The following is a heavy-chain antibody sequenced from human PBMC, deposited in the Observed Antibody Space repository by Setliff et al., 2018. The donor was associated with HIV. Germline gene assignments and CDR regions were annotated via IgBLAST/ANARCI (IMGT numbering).Heavy chain of an antibody. Sequence: SETLSLTCTVSGDSLSSSYWSWIRQTPGKGLEWIGYINSRGTTNYNPSLKSRVTISVDTSKNHFSLKLSSVTAADTAVFYCARVPFTTGFDYWGQGILVTVSS. CDR3: ARVPFTTGFDY. CDR2: INSRGTT. CDR1: GDSLSSSY. D-gene: IGHD3-3*01. V-gene: IGHV4-4*09. J-gene: IGHJ4*02.